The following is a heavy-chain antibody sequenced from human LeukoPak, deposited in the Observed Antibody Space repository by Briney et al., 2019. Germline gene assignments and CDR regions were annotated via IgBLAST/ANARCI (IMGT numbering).Heavy chain of an antibody. J-gene: IGHJ4*02. CDR2: IYHSGST. V-gene: IGHV4-59*01. D-gene: IGHD4-17*01. CDR1: GGSISSYY. CDR3: ARDRGVTIDY. Sequence: SETLSLTCTVSGGSISSYYWSWIRQPPGKGLEWIGYIYHSGSTDYNPSLKSRVTISVDTSKNQFSLKLSSVTAADTAVYYCARDRGVTIDYWGQGTLVTVSS.